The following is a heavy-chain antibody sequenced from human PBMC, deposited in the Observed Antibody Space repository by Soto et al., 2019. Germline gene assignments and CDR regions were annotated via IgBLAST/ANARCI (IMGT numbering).Heavy chain of an antibody. D-gene: IGHD3-22*01. CDR2: INPSGGST. CDR3: ARDGYSITMIVVVTRFDS. V-gene: IGHV1-46*01. Sequence: ASVKVSCKASGYTFTSYYMHWVRQAPGQGLERMGIINPSGGSTSYAQKFQGRVTMTRDTSTSTVYMELSSLRSEDTAVYYCARDGYSITMIVVVTRFDSRGQGTLVTVSS. CDR1: GYTFTSYY. J-gene: IGHJ4*02.